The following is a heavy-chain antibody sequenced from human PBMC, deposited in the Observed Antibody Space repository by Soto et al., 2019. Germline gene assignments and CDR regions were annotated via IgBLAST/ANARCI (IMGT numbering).Heavy chain of an antibody. CDR2: IFWNEDK. Sequence: QITLRESGPPLVKPTETLTLTCTFSGFSLTTNQVGVGWIRQPPGKALEWLALIFWNEDKRYSPSLDNRLTITKDTSKNQVVLTMTDMDPADTATFYCVHVYFRGLKSGPDNWGQGTPVTVYS. CDR1: GFSLTTNQVG. D-gene: IGHD3-10*01. J-gene: IGHJ4*02. CDR3: VHVYFRGLKSGPDN. V-gene: IGHV2-5*01.